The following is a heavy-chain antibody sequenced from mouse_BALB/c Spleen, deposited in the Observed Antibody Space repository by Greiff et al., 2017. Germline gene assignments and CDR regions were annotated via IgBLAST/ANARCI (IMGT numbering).Heavy chain of an antibody. D-gene: IGHD3-1*01. J-gene: IGHJ4*01. Sequence: DVMLVESGGGLVKPGGSLKLSCAASGFAFSSYDMSWVRQTPEKRLEWVAYISSGSSTIYYADTVKGRFTISRDNPKNTLFLQMTSLRSEDTAMYYCARSGAMDYWGQGTSVTVSS. V-gene: IGHV5-12-1*01. CDR1: GFAFSSYD. CDR2: ISSGSSTI. CDR3: ARSGAMDY.